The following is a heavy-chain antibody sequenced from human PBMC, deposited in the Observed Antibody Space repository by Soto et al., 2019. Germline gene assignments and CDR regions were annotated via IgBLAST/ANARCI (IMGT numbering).Heavy chain of an antibody. D-gene: IGHD1-26*01. V-gene: IGHV4-4*07. CDR1: GDSISGYY. CDR3: ARVCGSYYFDY. CDR2: IYASGST. Sequence: SETLSLTCTVSGDSISGYYWNWIRQPAGKGLEWIGRIYASGSTISNRSLRSRVALSVDTSKNQFSLKLSSVTAADTAVYYCARVCGSYYFDYWGQGTLVTVSS. J-gene: IGHJ4*02.